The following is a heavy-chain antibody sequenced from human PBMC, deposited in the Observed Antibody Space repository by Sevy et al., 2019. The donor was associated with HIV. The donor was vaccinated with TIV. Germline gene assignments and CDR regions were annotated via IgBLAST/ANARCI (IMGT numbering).Heavy chain of an antibody. CDR2: VSHRGNT. CDR1: GDSINTYY. J-gene: IGHJ4*02. CDR3: ARLRWDLVVVPGATPGCYFDS. Sequence: SETPSLTCTVSGDSINTYYWSWIRQPPGKGLEWIGYVSHRGNTNYNPSPKSRVSMSVDTSTNQFSLKVKSVTAADTAVYYCARLRWDLVVVPGATPGCYFDSWGQGTLVTVSS. V-gene: IGHV4-59*08. D-gene: IGHD2-2*02.